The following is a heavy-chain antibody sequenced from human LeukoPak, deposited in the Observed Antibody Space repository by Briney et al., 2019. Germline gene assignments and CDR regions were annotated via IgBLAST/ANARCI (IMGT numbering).Heavy chain of an antibody. CDR2: ISSSGSTI. CDR3: AREFSDYYYMDV. CDR1: GFTFSSYE. V-gene: IGHV3-48*03. Sequence: GGSLRLSCAASGFTFSSYEMNWVRQAPGKGLEWVSYISSSGSTIYYADSVKGRFTISRDNAKNSLYLQMNSLRAEDTAVYYCAREFSDYYYMDVWGKGTTVTISS. J-gene: IGHJ6*03.